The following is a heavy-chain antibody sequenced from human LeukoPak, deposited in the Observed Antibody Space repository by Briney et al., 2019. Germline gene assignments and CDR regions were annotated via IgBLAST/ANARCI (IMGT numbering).Heavy chain of an antibody. J-gene: IGHJ4*02. V-gene: IGHV4-34*01. CDR3: ATGEDYDSSGY. Sequence: SETLSLTCAVYGGSFSGYYWSWIRQPPGKGLEWIGEINHSGSTSYNPSLKSRVTISVDTSKNQFSLKLSSVTAADTAVYYCATGEDYDSSGYWGQGTLVTVSS. CDR1: GGSFSGYY. CDR2: INHSGST. D-gene: IGHD3-22*01.